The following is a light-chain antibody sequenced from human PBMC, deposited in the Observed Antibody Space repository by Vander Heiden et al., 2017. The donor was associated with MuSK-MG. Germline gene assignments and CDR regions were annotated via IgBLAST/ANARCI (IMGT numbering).Light chain of an antibody. V-gene: IGLV3-21*02. CDR3: QGWESGIAHVV. J-gene: IGLJ2*01. CDR1: NIVSKS. CDR2: GDS. Sequence: SYVLTQPPSVSVAPGQTATITCGGYNIVSKSVHWYRQKPGQAAVIVGAGDSERPSGIQERVSGSNSGIVTNLTISRVETGDEADYYCQGWESGIAHVVFGGGTKLTVL.